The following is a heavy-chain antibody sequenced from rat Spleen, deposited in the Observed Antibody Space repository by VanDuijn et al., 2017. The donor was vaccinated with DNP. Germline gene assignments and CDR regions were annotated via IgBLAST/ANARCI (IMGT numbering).Heavy chain of an antibody. CDR2: ISYDGGRG. D-gene: IGHD1-11*01. Sequence: EVQLVESGGGLVQPGRSLKLSCAASGFPFSDYYMVWVRQAPTKGLERVAYISYDGGRGYYGDSVKGRFTISRDNAKSTLYLQMDSLRSEDTATYYCTTDFERGYWGQGVMVTVSS. J-gene: IGHJ2*01. CDR1: GFPFSDYY. CDR3: TTDFERGY. V-gene: IGHV5-20*01.